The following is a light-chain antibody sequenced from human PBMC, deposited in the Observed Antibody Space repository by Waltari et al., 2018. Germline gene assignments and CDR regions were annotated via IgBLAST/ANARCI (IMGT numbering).Light chain of an antibody. Sequence: DIQMTQSPSTLSASVGDRDTRSCRASQGIRNYLAWYLQTPGKVSTLLIYVASTLQSGVSTRFSGSGSGTDFAITFSSLLPEDVATYYCQEYTSAPQTFVPGTKVDIQ. CDR2: VAS. CDR3: QEYTSAPQT. CDR1: QGIRNY. V-gene: IGKV1-27*01. J-gene: IGKJ3*01.